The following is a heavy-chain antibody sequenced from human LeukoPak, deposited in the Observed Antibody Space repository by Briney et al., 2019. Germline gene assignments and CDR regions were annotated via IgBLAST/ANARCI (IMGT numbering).Heavy chain of an antibody. CDR3: AKEGVVVAATLDYYYYMDV. V-gene: IGHV3-33*06. CDR2: IWYDGSNK. D-gene: IGHD2-15*01. Sequence: PGGSLRLSCAASGFTFNDFGMHWVRQAPGKGLEWVAVIWYDGSNKYYADSVKGRFTISRDNSKNTLYLQMNSLRAEDTAVYYCAKEGVVVAATLDYYYYMDVWGKGTTVTVSS. CDR1: GFTFNDFG. J-gene: IGHJ6*03.